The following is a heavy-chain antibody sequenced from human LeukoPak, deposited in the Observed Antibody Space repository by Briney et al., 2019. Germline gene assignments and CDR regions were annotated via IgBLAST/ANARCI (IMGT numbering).Heavy chain of an antibody. V-gene: IGHV1-46*01. CDR2: INPSGGST. Sequence: GASVKVSCKASGYTFTSYYMHWVRQAPGQGLEWMGIINPSGGSTSYAQKFQGRVTMTRDMSTSTVYMELSSLRSEDTAVYYCASPKGGYYYDSSGRLDYWGQGTLVTVSS. CDR1: GYTFTSYY. D-gene: IGHD3-22*01. J-gene: IGHJ4*02. CDR3: ASPKGGYYYDSSGRLDY.